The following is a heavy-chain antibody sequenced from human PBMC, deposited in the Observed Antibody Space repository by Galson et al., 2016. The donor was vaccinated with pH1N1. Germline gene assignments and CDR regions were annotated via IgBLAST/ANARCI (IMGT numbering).Heavy chain of an antibody. D-gene: IGHD3-10*01. J-gene: IGHJ4*02. V-gene: IGHV3-48*01. CDR1: SFSFSDSP. CDR3: ASDRAWALDN. Sequence: SLRLSCAASSFSFSDSPMNWVRRAPGKGLEWLSFISIGATVLTYADSVKGRFTISRDDANKLLYLQMNNLRAEDTAVYYCASDRAWALDNWGQGALVTVSS. CDR2: ISIGATVL.